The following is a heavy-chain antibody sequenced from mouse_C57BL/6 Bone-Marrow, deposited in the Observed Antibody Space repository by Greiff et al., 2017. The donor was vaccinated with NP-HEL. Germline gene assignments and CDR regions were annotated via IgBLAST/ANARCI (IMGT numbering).Heavy chain of an antibody. CDR3: ARLGQWYFDV. J-gene: IGHJ1*03. V-gene: IGHV5-4*03. CDR2: ISDGGSYT. D-gene: IGHD3-3*01. CDR1: GFTFSSYA. Sequence: EVKLVESGGGLVKPGGSLKLSCAASGFTFSSYAMSWVRQTPEKRLEWVATISDGGSYTYYPDNVKGRFTLSRDNAKNNLYLQMSHLKSEDTAMYYCARLGQWYFDVWGTGTTVTVSS.